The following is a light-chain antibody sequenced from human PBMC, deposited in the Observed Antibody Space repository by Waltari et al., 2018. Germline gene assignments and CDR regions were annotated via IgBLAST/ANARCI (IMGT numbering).Light chain of an antibody. V-gene: IGKV4-1*01. J-gene: IGKJ2*01. CDR2: WAS. Sequence: DIVMTQSPDSLAVSLGERATINCKSSQSVLYSSNNKDYLAWYQQKPGQPPKLLIYWASTRESVVPDRFSGSGSGTDFTLTISSLQAEDVAVYYCLQYYSTPRTFGQGTRLEIK. CDR1: QSVLYSSNNKDY. CDR3: LQYYSTPRT.